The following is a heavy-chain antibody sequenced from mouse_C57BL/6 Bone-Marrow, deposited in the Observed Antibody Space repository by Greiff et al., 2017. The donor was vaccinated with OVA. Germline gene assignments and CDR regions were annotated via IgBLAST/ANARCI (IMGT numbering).Heavy chain of an antibody. CDR1: GYTFTSYW. Sequence: QVHVKQSGAELVKPGASVKMSCKASGYTFTSYWITWVKQRPGQGLEWIGDIYPGSGSTNYNEKFKSKATLTVDTSSSTAYMQLSSLTSEDSAVYYCARCYYGSSFYYFDYWGQGTTLTVSS. J-gene: IGHJ2*01. CDR3: ARCYYGSSFYYFDY. V-gene: IGHV1-55*01. CDR2: IYPGSGST. D-gene: IGHD1-1*01.